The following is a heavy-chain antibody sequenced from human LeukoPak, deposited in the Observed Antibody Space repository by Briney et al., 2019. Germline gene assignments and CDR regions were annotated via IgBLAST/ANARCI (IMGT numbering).Heavy chain of an antibody. V-gene: IGHV4-34*01. J-gene: IGHJ3*02. CDR2: INHSGST. CDR1: GGSFSGYY. Sequence: SETLSLTCAVYGGSFSGYYWSWIRQPQGKGLEWIGEINHSGSTNYNPSLKSRVTISVDTSKNQFSLKLSSVTAADTAVYYCARLTPYYDFWSGYYHDAFDIWGQGTMVTVSS. CDR3: ARLTPYYDFWSGYYHDAFDI. D-gene: IGHD3-3*01.